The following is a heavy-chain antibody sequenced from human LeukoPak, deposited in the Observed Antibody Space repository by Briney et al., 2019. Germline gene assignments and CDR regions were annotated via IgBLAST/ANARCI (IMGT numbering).Heavy chain of an antibody. V-gene: IGHV4-59*12. CDR3: AREARYYYDSSGSAGWFDP. CDR1: GGSISSYY. CDR2: IYYSGST. J-gene: IGHJ5*02. D-gene: IGHD3-22*01. Sequence: SETLSLTCTVSGGSISSYYWSWIRQPPGKGLEGIGYIYYSGSTNYNPSLKSRVTISVDTSKNQFSLKLSSVTAADTAVYYCAREARYYYDSSGSAGWFDPWGQGTLVTVSS.